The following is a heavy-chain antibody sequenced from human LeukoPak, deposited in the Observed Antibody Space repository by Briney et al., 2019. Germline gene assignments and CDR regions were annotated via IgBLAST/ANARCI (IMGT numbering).Heavy chain of an antibody. CDR2: INWNGGST. V-gene: IGHV3-20*04. J-gene: IGHJ5*02. D-gene: IGHD6-19*01. CDR3: ARNLHSSGWYYWFDP. Sequence: GGSLRLSCAASGFTFDDYGMSWVRQAPGKGLEWVSGINWNGGSTGYADSVRGRFTISRDNAKNSLYLQMNGLRAEDTALYYCARNLHSSGWYYWFDPWGQGTLVTVSS. CDR1: GFTFDDYG.